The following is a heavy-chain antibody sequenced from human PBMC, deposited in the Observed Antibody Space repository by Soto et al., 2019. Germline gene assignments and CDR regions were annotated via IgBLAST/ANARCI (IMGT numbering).Heavy chain of an antibody. J-gene: IGHJ4*02. CDR2: IYYSGST. CDR1: GGYISSRGYY. CDR3: ARQRRQSYFGY. Sequence: TSETLSLTCTVAGGYISSRGYYWIRIRQHPGKGLEWIGYIYYSGSTYYNPSLKSRVTISVDTSKNQFSLKLSSVTAADTAVYYCARQRRQSYFGYWGQGTLVTVSS. V-gene: IGHV4-31*03. D-gene: IGHD1-26*01.